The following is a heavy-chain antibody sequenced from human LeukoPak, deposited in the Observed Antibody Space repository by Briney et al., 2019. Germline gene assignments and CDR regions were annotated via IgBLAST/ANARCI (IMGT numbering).Heavy chain of an antibody. Sequence: KTSETLSLTCTVSGGSISSYYWSWIRQPPGKGLEWIGYIYYSGSTNYNPSLKSRVTISVDTSKNQFSLKLSSVTAADTAVYYCHGSGPPGDYWGQGTLVTVSS. V-gene: IGHV4-59*08. CDR1: GGSISSYY. D-gene: IGHD6-19*01. J-gene: IGHJ4*02. CDR3: HGSGPPGDY. CDR2: IYYSGST.